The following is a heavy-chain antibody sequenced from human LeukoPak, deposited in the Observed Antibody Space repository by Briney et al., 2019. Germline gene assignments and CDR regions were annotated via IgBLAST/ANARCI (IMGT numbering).Heavy chain of an antibody. J-gene: IGHJ4*02. Sequence: SETLSLTCAVYGGSFSGYYWSWIRQPPGKGLEWIGEINHSGSTNYNPSLKSRVTISVDMSKNQFSLKLSSVTAADTAVYYCARGGHYYGSGSYYRGWGQGTLVTVSS. V-gene: IGHV4-34*01. CDR1: GGSFSGYY. D-gene: IGHD3-10*01. CDR3: ARGGHYYGSGSYYRG. CDR2: INHSGST.